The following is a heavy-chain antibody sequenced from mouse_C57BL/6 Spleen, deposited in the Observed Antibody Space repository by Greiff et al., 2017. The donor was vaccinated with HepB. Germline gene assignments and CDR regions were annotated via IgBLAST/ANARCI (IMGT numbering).Heavy chain of an antibody. CDR3: AIPTYGNWFAY. V-gene: IGHV1-9*01. J-gene: IGHJ3*01. CDR1: GYTFTGYW. CDR2: ILPGSGST. D-gene: IGHD2-1*01. Sequence: VKLMESGAELMKPGASVKLSCKATGYTFTGYWIEWVKQRPGHGLEWIGEILPGSGSTNYNEKFKGKATFTADKSSNTAYMQLSSLTTEDSAIYYCAIPTYGNWFAYWGQGTLVTVSA.